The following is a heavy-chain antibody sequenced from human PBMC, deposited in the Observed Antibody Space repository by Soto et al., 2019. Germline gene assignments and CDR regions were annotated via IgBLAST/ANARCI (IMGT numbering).Heavy chain of an antibody. V-gene: IGHV3-23*01. CDR3: AKEMYDFWSGYYPPPFDY. CDR1: GFTFSSYA. CDR2: ISGSGGST. D-gene: IGHD3-3*01. J-gene: IGHJ4*02. Sequence: GGSLRLSCAASGFTFSSYAMSWVRQAPGKGLEWVSAISGSGGSTYYADSVKGRFTISRDNSKNTLYLQMNSLRAEDTAVYYCAKEMYDFWSGYYPPPFDYWGQGTLVTISS.